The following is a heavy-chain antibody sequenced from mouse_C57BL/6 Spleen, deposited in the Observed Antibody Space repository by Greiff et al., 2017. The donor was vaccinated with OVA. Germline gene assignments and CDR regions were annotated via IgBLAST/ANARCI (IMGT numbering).Heavy chain of an antibody. CDR3: ARSNWGDY. Sequence: EVKLVESGGGLVKPGGSLKLSCAASGFTFSSYAMSWVRQTPEKRLEWVATISDGGSYTYYPDNVKGRFTISRDNAKNNLYLQMSHLKSEDTAMYYCARSNWGDYWGQGTTLTVSS. CDR2: ISDGGSYT. V-gene: IGHV5-4*03. D-gene: IGHD4-1*01. J-gene: IGHJ2*01. CDR1: GFTFSSYA.